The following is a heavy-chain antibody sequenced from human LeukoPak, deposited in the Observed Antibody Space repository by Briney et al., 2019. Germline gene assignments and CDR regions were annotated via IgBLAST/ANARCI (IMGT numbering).Heavy chain of an antibody. Sequence: GGSLRLSCTPSGFTFSAFGFHWVRQAPGMGPEWVAAICYDGANKYYTDSVKGRFTISRYNSKNTLYLQMNSLRAEDTAVYYCARDHQEQHQVGSGDLLDNWFDSWGQGTLVTVSS. V-gene: IGHV3-33*01. CDR3: ARDHQEQHQVGSGDLLDNWFDS. CDR2: ICYDGANK. J-gene: IGHJ5*01. D-gene: IGHD3-3*01. CDR1: GFTFSAFG.